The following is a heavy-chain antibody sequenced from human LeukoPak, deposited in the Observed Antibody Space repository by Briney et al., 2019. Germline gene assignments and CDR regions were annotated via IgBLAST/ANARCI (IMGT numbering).Heavy chain of an antibody. Sequence: GGSLRLSCAVSGFTFVSHAMNWVRRASGKGLEWVGLIRSKANSYATAYAASVKGRFTISRDDSKNTAYLQMNSLKTEDTAVYYCTRVERIYYYYMDVWGKGTTVTVSS. J-gene: IGHJ6*03. CDR1: GFTFVSHA. CDR3: TRVERIYYYYMDV. CDR2: IRSKANSYAT. V-gene: IGHV3-73*01.